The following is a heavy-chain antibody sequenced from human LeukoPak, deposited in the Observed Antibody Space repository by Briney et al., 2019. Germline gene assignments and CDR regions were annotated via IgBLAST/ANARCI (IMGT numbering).Heavy chain of an antibody. J-gene: IGHJ4*02. CDR3: ARESWYDWI. Sequence: GGSLRLSCAASGFTFSNAWMSWVRQAPGKGLEWVSVIYSGGSTYYADSVKGRFTISRDNSKNTLYLQMNSLRAEDTAVYYCARESWYDWIWGQGTLVTVSS. V-gene: IGHV3-66*01. CDR2: IYSGGST. CDR1: GFTFSNAW. D-gene: IGHD3-3*01.